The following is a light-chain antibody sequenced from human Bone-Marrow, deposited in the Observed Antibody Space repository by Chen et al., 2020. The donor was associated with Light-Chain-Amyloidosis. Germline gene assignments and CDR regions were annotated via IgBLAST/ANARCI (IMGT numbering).Light chain of an antibody. CDR3: CSYAGSRTFWV. V-gene: IGLV2-23*02. CDR2: EVN. J-gene: IGLJ3*02. CDR1: SSDIGSYNL. Sequence: HSAPTPPASLSGSPRHPTTTSSPGSSSDIGSYNLASWYQHHPGKAPKLILLEVNKRPSGVSNRFSGSKSGNTASLRIAGLQAEDEADYYCCSYAGSRTFWVFGGGTKLTVL.